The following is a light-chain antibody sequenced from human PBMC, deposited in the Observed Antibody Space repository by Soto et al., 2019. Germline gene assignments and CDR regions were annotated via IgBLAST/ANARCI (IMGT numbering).Light chain of an antibody. CDR3: QQADSLPLVT. Sequence: EIVMTQSPATLSVSPGERATLSCRASQSVSSNLAWYQQKPGQAPRLLIYGASTRATGIPARFSGSGSGTEFTLTISSLQPEDFATYYCQQADSLPLVTFGQGTRLEIK. V-gene: IGKV3-15*01. CDR2: GAS. J-gene: IGKJ5*01. CDR1: QSVSSN.